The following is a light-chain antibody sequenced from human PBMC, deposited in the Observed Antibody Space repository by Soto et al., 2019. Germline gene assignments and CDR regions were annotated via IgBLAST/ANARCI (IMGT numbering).Light chain of an antibody. Sequence: DIQMTQSPSSMSASVGDRVTITCRASQSISSYLNWYQQKQGKAPKILIYAASSLQSGVPSRFSGSGSGTDFTLTISSLQPEDFATYYCQQNYSNLYTFGQGTRLEIK. J-gene: IGKJ5*01. V-gene: IGKV1-39*01. CDR1: QSISSY. CDR2: AAS. CDR3: QQNYSNLYT.